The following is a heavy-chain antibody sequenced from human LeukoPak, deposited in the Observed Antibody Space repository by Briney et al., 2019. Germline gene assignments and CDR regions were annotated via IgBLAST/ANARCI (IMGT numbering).Heavy chain of an antibody. CDR2: VYSSGST. CDR1: GGSINNYF. CDR3: AKGSRWFDP. J-gene: IGHJ5*02. Sequence: PSETLSLTCTVSGGSINNYFWSWIRLPAGKGLEWIGRVYSSGSTIYNPSLKSRVTMSVDTSTNQFSLKLSYVTAADTAVYYCAKGSRWFDPWGQGTPVTVSS. V-gene: IGHV4-4*07.